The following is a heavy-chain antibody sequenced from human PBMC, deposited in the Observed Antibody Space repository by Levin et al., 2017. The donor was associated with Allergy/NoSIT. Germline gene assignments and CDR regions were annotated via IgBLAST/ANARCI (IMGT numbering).Heavy chain of an antibody. D-gene: IGHD4-17*01. CDR2: ISSSGSTI. Sequence: PGGSLRLSCAASGFTFSDYYMSWIRQAPGKGLEWVSYISSSGSTIYYADSVKGRFTISRDNAKNSLYLQMNSLRAEDTAVYYCARVILGALRKRKTGWYFDLWGRGTLVTVSS. CDR3: ARVILGALRKRKTGWYFDL. CDR1: GFTFSDYY. J-gene: IGHJ2*01. V-gene: IGHV3-11*01.